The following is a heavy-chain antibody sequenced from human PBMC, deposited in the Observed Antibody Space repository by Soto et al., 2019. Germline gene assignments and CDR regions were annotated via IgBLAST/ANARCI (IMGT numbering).Heavy chain of an antibody. J-gene: IGHJ3*02. Sequence: GGSLRLSCAASGFTFSSYAMSWVRQAPGKGLEWVSAISGSGGSTYYADSVKGRFTISRDNSKNTLYLQMNSLRAEDTAVYYCAKRDFSPPDSDGAFDIWGQGTMVTVSS. CDR3: AKRDFSPPDSDGAFDI. CDR2: ISGSGGST. CDR1: GFTFSSYA. V-gene: IGHV3-23*01. D-gene: IGHD2-15*01.